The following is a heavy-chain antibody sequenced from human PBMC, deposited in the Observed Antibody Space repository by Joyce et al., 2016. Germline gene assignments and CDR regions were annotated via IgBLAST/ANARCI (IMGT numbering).Heavy chain of an antibody. CDR2: ISYTGIA. Sequence: QLQLQESGPGLVKPSETLSLTCSVSGASISTTTYYWGWIRQPPGRGLEWIGSISYTGIAYYIPSLKSRVTISVNMSKNQFSLNLISVTAADTAVYYCARNVEYDYWSGYYGWFDPWGQGTLVTVSS. CDR3: ARNVEYDYWSGYYGWFDP. V-gene: IGHV4-39*01. CDR1: GASISTTTYY. D-gene: IGHD3/OR15-3a*01. J-gene: IGHJ5*02.